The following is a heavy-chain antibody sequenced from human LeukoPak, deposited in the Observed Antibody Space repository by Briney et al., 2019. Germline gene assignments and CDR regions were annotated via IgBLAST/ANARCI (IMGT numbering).Heavy chain of an antibody. CDR1: GFSFRDYY. Sequence: PGGSLRLSCAASGFSFRDYYMSWIRQAPGKGLEWVSYISSSGSTIYYADSVKGRFTTSRDNAKNSLYLQMNSLRAEDTAVYYCVRDGWTARPPFVDYWGQGTLVTVSS. J-gene: IGHJ4*02. CDR2: ISSSGSTI. V-gene: IGHV3-11*01. D-gene: IGHD6-6*01. CDR3: VRDGWTARPPFVDY.